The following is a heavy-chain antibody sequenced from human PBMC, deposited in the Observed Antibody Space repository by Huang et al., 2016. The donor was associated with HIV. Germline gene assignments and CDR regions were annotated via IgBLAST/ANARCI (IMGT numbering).Heavy chain of an antibody. CDR3: ARGLSFFGR. Sequence: EEQLVESGGGLVQPGGSLRLSCAASGFSFSTYWMHWVRQAPGKGLVWVSVINSDGTTTNYADSVKGRFTISRDSAKNTLHLQMNSLRTEDTAFYYCARGLSFFGRWGQGTLVTVSS. D-gene: IGHD3-3*01. V-gene: IGHV3-74*01. CDR2: INSDGTTT. J-gene: IGHJ4*02. CDR1: GFSFSTYW.